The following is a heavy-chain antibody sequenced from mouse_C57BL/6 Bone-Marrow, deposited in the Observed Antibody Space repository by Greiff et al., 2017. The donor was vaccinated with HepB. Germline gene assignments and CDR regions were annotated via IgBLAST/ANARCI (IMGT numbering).Heavy chain of an antibody. Sequence: VQLKESGPGLVKPSQSLSLTCSVTGYSITSGYYWNWIRQFPGNKLEWMGYISYDGSNNYNPSLKNRISITRDTSKNQFFLKLHSVTTEDTATYYCASGIYYYGSGGFGMDYWGQGTSVTVSS. CDR3: ASGIYYYGSGGFGMDY. D-gene: IGHD1-1*01. J-gene: IGHJ4*01. V-gene: IGHV3-6*01. CDR1: GYSITSGYY. CDR2: ISYDGSN.